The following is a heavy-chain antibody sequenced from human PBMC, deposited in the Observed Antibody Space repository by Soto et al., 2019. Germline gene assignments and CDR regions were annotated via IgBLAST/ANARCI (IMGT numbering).Heavy chain of an antibody. V-gene: IGHV4-39*01. Sequence: QLQLQESGPGLVKPSETLSLTCTVSGGSISSSSYYWGWIRQPPGKGLEWIGSIYYSGSTYYNPSLKSRVTISVDTSKNQFSLKLSSVTAADTAVYYCARQDYGDYDESGGYFDYWGQGTLVTVSS. J-gene: IGHJ4*02. CDR1: GGSISSSSYY. CDR2: IYYSGST. D-gene: IGHD4-17*01. CDR3: ARQDYGDYDESGGYFDY.